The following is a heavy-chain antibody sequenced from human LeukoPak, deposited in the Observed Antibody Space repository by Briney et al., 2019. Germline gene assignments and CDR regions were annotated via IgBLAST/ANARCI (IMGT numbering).Heavy chain of an antibody. Sequence: GGSLRLSCAASGFTFSSYAMSWVRQAPGKGLGWVSAISGSGGSTYYADSVKGRFTISRDNSKNTLYLQMNSLRAEDTAVYYCAKDPTTLFGYFDYFDYWGQGTLVTVSS. V-gene: IGHV3-23*01. CDR1: GFTFSSYA. CDR2: ISGSGGST. J-gene: IGHJ4*02. CDR3: AKDPTTLFGYFDYFDY. D-gene: IGHD3-9*01.